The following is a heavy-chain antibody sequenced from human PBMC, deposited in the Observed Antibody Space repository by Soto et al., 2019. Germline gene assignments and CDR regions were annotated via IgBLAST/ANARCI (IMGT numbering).Heavy chain of an antibody. D-gene: IGHD4-17*01. CDR1: GFTFSSYA. Sequence: EVQLLESGGGLVQPGGSLRLSCAASGFTFSSYAMNWVRQAPGKGLEWVSVISGSGGSTYYADAVKGRFTISRDNSKNTLYLQINSLRAENTAVYYCAKRTVGWYFDLWGRGNLVTVSS. CDR3: AKRTVGWYFDL. CDR2: ISGSGGST. J-gene: IGHJ2*01. V-gene: IGHV3-23*01.